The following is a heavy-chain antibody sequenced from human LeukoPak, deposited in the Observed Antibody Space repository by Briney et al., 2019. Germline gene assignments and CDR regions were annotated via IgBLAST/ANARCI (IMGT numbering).Heavy chain of an antibody. J-gene: IGHJ6*03. D-gene: IGHD5-12*01. Sequence: GVSVKVSCKASGYTFTSYGISWVRQAPGQGLEWMGWISAYNGNTNYAQKLQGRVTMTTDTSTSTAYMELSSLRSEDTAVYYCGRGARPPHYYYYMDVWGKGTTVTVSS. CDR3: GRGARPPHYYYYMDV. CDR1: GYTFTSYG. CDR2: ISAYNGNT. V-gene: IGHV1-18*01.